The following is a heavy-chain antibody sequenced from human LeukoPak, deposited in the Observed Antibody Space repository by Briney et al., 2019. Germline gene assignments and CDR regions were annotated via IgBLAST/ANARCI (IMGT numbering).Heavy chain of an antibody. CDR2: MSGCGGST. Sequence: GGPLRLPCAVSGFPFSSYAMSWVRQAPGKGLEWVSAMSGCGGSTHYPDVVKGRFNIPRENSKNTLYLQMNSLRAEDTAVYYCAKDFAYYDILTGYYNDPDYWGQGTLVTVSS. D-gene: IGHD3-9*01. CDR3: AKDFAYYDILTGYYNDPDY. CDR1: GFPFSSYA. V-gene: IGHV3-23*01. J-gene: IGHJ4*02.